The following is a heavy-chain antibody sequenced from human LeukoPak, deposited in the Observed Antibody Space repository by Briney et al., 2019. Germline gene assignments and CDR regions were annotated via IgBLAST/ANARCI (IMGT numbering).Heavy chain of an antibody. J-gene: IGHJ6*02. D-gene: IGHD3-10*01. CDR3: ARGDYYGSGSYYNSHGYYYGMDV. V-gene: IGHV1-18*01. CDR2: ISAYNGNT. Sequence: ASVKVSCKASGYTFTSYGISWVRQAPGQGLEWMGWISAYNGNTNYAQKLQGRVTMTTDTSTSTAYMELRSLRSDDTAVYYCARGDYYGSGSYYNSHGYYYGMDVWGQGTTVTVSS. CDR1: GYTFTSYG.